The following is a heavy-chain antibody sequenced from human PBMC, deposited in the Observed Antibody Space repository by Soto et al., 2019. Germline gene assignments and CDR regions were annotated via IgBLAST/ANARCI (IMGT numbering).Heavy chain of an antibody. CDR1: GGSFSGYY. J-gene: IGHJ6*02. CDR2: INHSGST. Sequence: PSETLSRTCAVYGGSFSGYYWSWIRQPPGKGLEWIGEINHSGSTNYDPSLKSRVTISVDTSKNQFSLKLSSVTAADTAVYYCARDPLADSYYYYGMDVWGQGTTVT. V-gene: IGHV4-34*01. D-gene: IGHD3-22*01. CDR3: ARDPLADSYYYYGMDV.